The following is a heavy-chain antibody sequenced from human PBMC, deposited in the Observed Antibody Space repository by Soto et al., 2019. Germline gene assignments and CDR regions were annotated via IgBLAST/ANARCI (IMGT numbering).Heavy chain of an antibody. D-gene: IGHD3-10*01. CDR1: GGTFNTYA. Sequence: QVQLVQSGAEMKKPGSSVKVSCQSSGGTFNTYAMNWVRQAPGQGPEWMGDISPMFGAANYAPKFQGRVTITADESTGTSYMQFSSSTSEDTALYFCSREVQVHTPAFVYWGQGTLVTVSS. J-gene: IGHJ4*02. CDR3: SREVQVHTPAFVY. V-gene: IGHV1-69*19. CDR2: ISPMFGAA.